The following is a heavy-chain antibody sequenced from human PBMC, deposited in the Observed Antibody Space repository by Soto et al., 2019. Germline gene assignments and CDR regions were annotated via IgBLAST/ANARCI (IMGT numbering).Heavy chain of an antibody. J-gene: IGHJ6*02. CDR2: IYDGSNK. CDR1: GFTFSSYG. V-gene: IGHV3-30*18. D-gene: IGHD3-3*01. Sequence: QVQLVESGGGVVQPGRSLRLSCAASGFTFSSYGMHWVRQAPGKGLEWVAVIYDGSNKYYADSVKVRFTISRDNSNNTLYLQLNSLRAEDTAVYYCAKEVWSGPMDVWGQGTTVTVSS. CDR3: AKEVWSGPMDV.